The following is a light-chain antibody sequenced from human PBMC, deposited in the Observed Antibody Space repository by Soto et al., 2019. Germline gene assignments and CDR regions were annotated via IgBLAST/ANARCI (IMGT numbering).Light chain of an antibody. V-gene: IGKV1-39*01. CDR3: QQTFSVTPLT. J-gene: IGKJ4*01. CDR1: RSIRAY. Sequence: DIQMTQSPSSLSASVGDTVTISCRASRSIRAYLNWYQHKPGKAPNLLIYGATTLHSGVPSRFSGSGSGTDFSLTISSLQPEDFATYCCQQTFSVTPLTFGGGTKVEI. CDR2: GAT.